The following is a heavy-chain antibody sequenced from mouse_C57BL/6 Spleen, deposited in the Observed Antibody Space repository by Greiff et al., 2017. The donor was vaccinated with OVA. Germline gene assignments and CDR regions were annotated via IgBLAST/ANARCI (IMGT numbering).Heavy chain of an antibody. D-gene: IGHD1-1*01. CDR3: ARSGYGSSSVYFDY. CDR1: GYTFTSYW. V-gene: IGHV1-69*01. CDR2: IDPSDSYT. Sequence: VQLQQPGAELVMPGASVKLSCKASGYTFTSYWMHWVKQRPGQGLEWIGEIDPSDSYTNYNQKFKGKSTLTVDKSSSTAYMQLSSLTSEDSAVYYCARSGYGSSSVYFDYWGQGTTLTVSS. J-gene: IGHJ2*01.